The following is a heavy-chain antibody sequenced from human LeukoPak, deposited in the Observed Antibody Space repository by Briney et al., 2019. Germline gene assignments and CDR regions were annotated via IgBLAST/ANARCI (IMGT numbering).Heavy chain of an antibody. CDR3: ASTKTYDIVVVPAAIPFDY. CDR1: GGSFSGYY. V-gene: IGHV4-34*01. Sequence: SETLSLTCAVYGGSFSGYYWSWIRQPPGKGPEWIGEINHSGSTNYNPSLKSRVTISVDTSKNQFSLKLSSVTAADTAVYYCASTKTYDIVVVPAAIPFDYWGQGTLVTVSS. J-gene: IGHJ4*02. D-gene: IGHD2-2*01. CDR2: INHSGST.